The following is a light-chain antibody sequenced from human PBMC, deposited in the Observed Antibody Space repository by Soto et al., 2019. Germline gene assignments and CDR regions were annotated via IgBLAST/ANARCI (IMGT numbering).Light chain of an antibody. CDR2: AAS. CDR3: QQTYSGPRT. Sequence: DIQMTRSPSSLSASVGDRVTITCRSSQSIISYLNGYQQKAGKAPQLLIYAASSLQSGVPARFSGGGSGTDFTLTISSLQPEDSAIYYCQQTYSGPRTFGQGTKLEIK. V-gene: IGKV1-39*01. CDR1: QSIISY. J-gene: IGKJ2*02.